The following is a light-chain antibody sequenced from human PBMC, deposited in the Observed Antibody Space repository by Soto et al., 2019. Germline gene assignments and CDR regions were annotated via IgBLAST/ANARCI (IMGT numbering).Light chain of an antibody. CDR2: GAS. V-gene: IGKV3-15*01. Sequence: EIVLTQSPATLSVSPGQSATLSCRTSQSLTNNLAWYQQRPGQAPRLLIYGASTRATGIPARFSGSGSGAEFTLTISNLQSEDFAVYYCQQYNHWPYMYTSGQGTKLEIK. CDR3: QQYNHWPYMYT. CDR1: QSLTNN. J-gene: IGKJ2*01.